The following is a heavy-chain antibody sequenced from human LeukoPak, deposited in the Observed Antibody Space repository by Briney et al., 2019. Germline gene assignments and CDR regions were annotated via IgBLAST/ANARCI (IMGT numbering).Heavy chain of an antibody. CDR2: ISSRSSTI. CDR3: TTLYYYDSSGYYRLPYATLGY. D-gene: IGHD3-22*01. Sequence: PGGSLRLSCAASGFSFSSYTMNWVRQAPGRGLEWVSYISSRSSTIYYADSVKGRFTISRDNAKNSLYLQMNSLKTEDTAVYYCTTLYYYDSSGYYRLPYATLGYWGQGTLVTVSS. CDR1: GFSFSSYT. J-gene: IGHJ4*02. V-gene: IGHV3-48*01.